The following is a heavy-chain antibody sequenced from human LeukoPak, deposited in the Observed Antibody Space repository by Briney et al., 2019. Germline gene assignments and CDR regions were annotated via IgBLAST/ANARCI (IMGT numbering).Heavy chain of an antibody. CDR2: IYSGGST. CDR1: GFTFNHYS. Sequence: PGGSLRLSCAASGFTFNHYSFNWVRQAPGKGLEWVSVIYSGGSTYYADSVKGRFTISRDNSKNTLYLQMNSLRAEDTAVYYCARDLDCSGGSCYSTPNWFDPWGQGTLVTVSS. J-gene: IGHJ5*02. CDR3: ARDLDCSGGSCYSTPNWFDP. V-gene: IGHV3-66*01. D-gene: IGHD2-15*01.